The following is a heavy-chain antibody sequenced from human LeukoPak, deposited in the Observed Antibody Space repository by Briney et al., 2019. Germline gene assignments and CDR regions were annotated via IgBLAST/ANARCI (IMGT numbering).Heavy chain of an antibody. J-gene: IGHJ6*04. CDR3: ARHDDITMIAGGAFDI. Sequence: SETLSLTCAVYGGSFSGYYWSWIRQPPGKGLEWIGEINHSGSTNYNPSLKSRVTISVDTSKNQFSLKLSSVTAADTAVYYCARHDDITMIAGGAFDIWGKGTTVTVSS. V-gene: IGHV4-34*01. CDR1: GGSFSGYY. D-gene: IGHD3-22*01. CDR2: INHSGST.